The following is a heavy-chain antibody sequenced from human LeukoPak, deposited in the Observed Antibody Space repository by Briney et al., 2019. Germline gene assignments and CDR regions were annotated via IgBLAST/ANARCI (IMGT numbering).Heavy chain of an antibody. CDR2: IDHLGRT. CDR3: ARGRVGVLWSKRVFDY. Sequence: PSETLSLTCAVYDESLSGYNWNWIRQPPGKGLEWIGEIDHLGRTNYNPSLKSRVGISIDTSKNQSSLKMTSVTAADTAVYYCARGRVGVLWSKRVFDYWGQGTLVTVSS. CDR1: DESLSGYN. J-gene: IGHJ4*02. V-gene: IGHV4-34*01. D-gene: IGHD3-10*01.